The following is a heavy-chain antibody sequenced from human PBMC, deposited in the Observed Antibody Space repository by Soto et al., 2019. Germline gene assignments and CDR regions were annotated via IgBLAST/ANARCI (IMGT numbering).Heavy chain of an antibody. V-gene: IGHV4-4*02. Sequence: PSETLSLTCAVSGFSISSGNWWTWVRQTPQRGLEYIGEIFHDGTANYYPSFERRVAISVDTSKNQFSLKLTSVTAADTAIYFCARLVYDTRLNYMYFEFWGQGARVTVSS. J-gene: IGHJ4*02. CDR2: IFHDGTA. CDR3: ARLVYDTRLNYMYFEF. D-gene: IGHD3-10*01. CDR1: GFSISSGNW.